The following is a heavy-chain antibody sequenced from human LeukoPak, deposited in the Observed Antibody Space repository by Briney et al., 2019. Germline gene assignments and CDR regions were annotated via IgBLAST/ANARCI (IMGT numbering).Heavy chain of an antibody. CDR1: GGSFSGYY. J-gene: IGHJ3*02. CDR2: INHSGST. D-gene: IGHD1-26*01. Sequence: SETLSLTCAVYGGSFSGYYWSWIRQPPGKGLEWIGEINHSGSTNYNPSLKSRVTISVDTSKNQFSLKLSSVTAADTAVYYCSASGLVGATNAFDIWGQGTMVTVSS. V-gene: IGHV4-34*03. CDR3: SASGLVGATNAFDI.